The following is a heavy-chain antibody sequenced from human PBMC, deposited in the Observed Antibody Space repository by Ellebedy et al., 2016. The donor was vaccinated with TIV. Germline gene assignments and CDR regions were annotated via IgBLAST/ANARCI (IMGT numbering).Heavy chain of an antibody. CDR1: GFTFRSYW. D-gene: IGHD5-12*01. Sequence: GESLKISCAASGFTFRSYWMSWVRQAPGKGLEWVANIKHDGSEKYYVDSVKGRFTISSDNAKNSLYLQMNSLRAEDTAVYYCARDVYRGYSGYDLKNGMDVWGQGTTVTVSS. CDR2: IKHDGSEK. V-gene: IGHV3-7*01. J-gene: IGHJ6*02. CDR3: ARDVYRGYSGYDLKNGMDV.